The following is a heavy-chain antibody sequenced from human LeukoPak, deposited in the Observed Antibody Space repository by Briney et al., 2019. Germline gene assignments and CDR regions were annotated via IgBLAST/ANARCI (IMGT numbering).Heavy chain of an antibody. Sequence: SVKVSCKASGGTFSSYAISWVRQAPGQGLEWMGGIIPIFGTANYAQKFQGRVTITADKSTSTAYMELSSLRSEDTAVYYCARDHGIPGKSVYGMDVWGKGTTVTVPS. CDR1: GGTFSSYA. CDR3: ARDHGIPGKSVYGMDV. J-gene: IGHJ6*04. D-gene: IGHD6-19*01. CDR2: IIPIFGTA. V-gene: IGHV1-69*06.